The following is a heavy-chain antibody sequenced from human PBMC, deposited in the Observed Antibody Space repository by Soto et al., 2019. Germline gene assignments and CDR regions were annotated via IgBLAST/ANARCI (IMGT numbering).Heavy chain of an antibody. V-gene: IGHV3-23*01. D-gene: IGHD3-10*01. CDR2: ISGSGGST. J-gene: IGHJ4*02. CDR3: AKDPAIRGFGELVQFDY. Sequence: GGSLRLSCAASGFTFSSYAMSWVRQAPGKGLEWVSAISGSGGSTYYADPVKGRFTISRDNSKNTLYLQMNSLRAEDTAVYYCAKDPAIRGFGELVQFDYRAQGTLVPVSS. CDR1: GFTFSSYA.